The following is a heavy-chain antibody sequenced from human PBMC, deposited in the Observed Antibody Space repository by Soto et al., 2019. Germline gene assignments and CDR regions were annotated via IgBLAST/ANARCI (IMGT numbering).Heavy chain of an antibody. CDR2: VSYDGRNK. CDR3: ARDRGGYSFFDC. Sequence: PGGSLRLSCAGYGFKFSNYAIHWVRQAPGKGLEWVAVVSYDGRNKYYADPVKGRFSISGDNSKNMLFLEMNSLRAEDTAVYYCARDRGGYSFFDCWGQGALVTVSS. V-gene: IGHV3-30*04. J-gene: IGHJ4*02. D-gene: IGHD3-16*01. CDR1: GFKFSNYA.